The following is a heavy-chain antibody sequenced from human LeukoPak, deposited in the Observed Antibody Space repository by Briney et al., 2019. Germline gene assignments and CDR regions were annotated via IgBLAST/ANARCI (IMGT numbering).Heavy chain of an antibody. CDR2: ISYDGSNK. V-gene: IGHV3-30-3*01. J-gene: IGHJ3*02. CDR3: ASLYQGAFDI. CDR1: GFTFSSYA. Sequence: PGGSLGLSCAASGFTFSSYAMHWVRQAPGKGLEWVAVISYDGSNKYYADSVKGRFTISRDNSKNTLYLQMNSLRAEDTAVYYCASLYQGAFDIWGQGTMVTVSS. D-gene: IGHD3-16*01.